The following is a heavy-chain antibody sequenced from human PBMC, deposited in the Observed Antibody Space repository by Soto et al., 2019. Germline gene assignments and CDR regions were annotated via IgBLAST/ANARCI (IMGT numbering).Heavy chain of an antibody. Sequence: QVQLVQSGAEVKKPGSSVKVSCKASGGTFRSYAISWVRQAPGQGLEWMGGIIPIFGTANYAQKFQGRVTITADEATSTAYMERSSVRSEDTAVYYCARERKAGSPTLGYGMDVWGQGTTVTVSS. V-gene: IGHV1-69*01. D-gene: IGHD6-19*01. CDR2: IIPIFGTA. CDR1: GGTFRSYA. J-gene: IGHJ6*02. CDR3: ARERKAGSPTLGYGMDV.